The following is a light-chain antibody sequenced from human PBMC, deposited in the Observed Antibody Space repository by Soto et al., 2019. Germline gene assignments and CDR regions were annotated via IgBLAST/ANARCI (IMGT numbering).Light chain of an antibody. V-gene: IGKV3-11*01. CDR1: QSISSF. CDR2: DAF. Sequence: EIVLTQSPATLSLSPGERATLSCRASQSISSFLAWYQQKPGQAPRLLIYDAFNRATGIPARFSGSGSGTDFTLTISSLESEDFAVYFCQQRTYWPLTFGGGTKVEI. CDR3: QQRTYWPLT. J-gene: IGKJ4*01.